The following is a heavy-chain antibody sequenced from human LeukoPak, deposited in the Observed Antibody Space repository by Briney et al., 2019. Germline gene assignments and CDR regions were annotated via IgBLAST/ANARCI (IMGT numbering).Heavy chain of an antibody. D-gene: IGHD2-21*01. CDR3: ASYCGGDCYVDY. J-gene: IGHJ4*02. Sequence: SETLSLTCTVSDGSISSGDYYWSWIRQPPGKGLEWIGYIYYSGSTYYSPSLKSRVTISADTSKNQFSLKLSSVTAADTAVYYCASYCGGDCYVDYWGQGTLVTVSS. V-gene: IGHV4-30-4*08. CDR1: DGSISSGDYY. CDR2: IYYSGST.